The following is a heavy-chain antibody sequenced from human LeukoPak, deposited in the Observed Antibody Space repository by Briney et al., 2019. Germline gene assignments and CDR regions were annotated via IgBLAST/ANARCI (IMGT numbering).Heavy chain of an antibody. V-gene: IGHV3-74*01. CDR3: ARGYRIAVAGTGWSDR. D-gene: IGHD6-19*01. CDR1: GFTFSSYW. CDR2: INSDGSST. J-gene: IGHJ5*02. Sequence: QPGGSLRLSCAASGFTFSSYWMHWVRQAPGKGLVWVSRINSDGSSTIYADSVKGRFTISRDNAKNTLYLQMNSLRAEDTAVYYCARGYRIAVAGTGWSDRWGQGTLVTVSS.